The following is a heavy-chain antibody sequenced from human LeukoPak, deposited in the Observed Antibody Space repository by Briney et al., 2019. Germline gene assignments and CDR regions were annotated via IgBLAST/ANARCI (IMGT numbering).Heavy chain of an antibody. Sequence: SETLSLTCTVSGGSISSSSYYWCWIRQHPGKGLEWIGSIYYSGSTYYNPSLKSRVTISVDTSKNQFSLKLSSVTAADTAVYYCARHGGADYGDYVEAFDIWGQGTMVTVSS. D-gene: IGHD4-17*01. CDR3: ARHGGADYGDYVEAFDI. CDR1: GGSISSSSYY. V-gene: IGHV4-39*01. CDR2: IYYSGST. J-gene: IGHJ3*02.